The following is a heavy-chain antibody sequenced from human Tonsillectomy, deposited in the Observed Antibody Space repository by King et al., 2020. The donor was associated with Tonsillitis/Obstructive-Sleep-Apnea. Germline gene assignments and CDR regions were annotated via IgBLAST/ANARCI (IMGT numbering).Heavy chain of an antibody. V-gene: IGHV3-15*01. Sequence: EVQLVESGGGLVKPGGSLRLSCAASGFTFSNAWMSWVRQAPGKGLEWGGRIKSKTDGGTTDYAAPGKGRFTISREDSKNTLYLQMTSLKTEDTAVYYCTAVHSRRVGDYLVVVGLDYWGQGTLVTVSS. CDR2: IKSKTDGGTT. D-gene: IGHD2-15*01. J-gene: IGHJ4*02. CDR3: TAVHSRRVGDYLVVVGLDY. CDR1: GFTFSNAW.